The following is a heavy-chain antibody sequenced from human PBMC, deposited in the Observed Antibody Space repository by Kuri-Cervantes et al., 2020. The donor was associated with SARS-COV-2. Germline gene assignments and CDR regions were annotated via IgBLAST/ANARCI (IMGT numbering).Heavy chain of an antibody. Sequence: GGSLRLSCAASGFNFSRTDMHWVRQAPGKGLEWVSYISSSSSTIYYADSVKGRFTISRDNAKNSLYLQMNSLRDEDTAVYYCASQQLPLFDYWGQGTLVTVSS. J-gene: IGHJ4*02. CDR1: GFNFSRTD. CDR3: ASQQLPLFDY. V-gene: IGHV3-48*02. CDR2: ISSSSSTI. D-gene: IGHD6-13*01.